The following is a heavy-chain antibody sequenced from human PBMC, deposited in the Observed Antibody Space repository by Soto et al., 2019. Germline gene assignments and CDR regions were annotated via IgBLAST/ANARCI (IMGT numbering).Heavy chain of an antibody. J-gene: IGHJ4*02. CDR1: GGSISSYY. CDR3: ARERPIFGPAGGYYFDY. CDR2: IYYSGST. V-gene: IGHV4-59*12. D-gene: IGHD3-3*01. Sequence: ETLSLTCTVSGGSISSYYWSWIRQPPGKGLEWIGYIYYSGSTNYNPSLKSRVTISVDTSKNQFSLKLSSVTAADTAVYYCARERPIFGPAGGYYFDYWGQGTLVTVSS.